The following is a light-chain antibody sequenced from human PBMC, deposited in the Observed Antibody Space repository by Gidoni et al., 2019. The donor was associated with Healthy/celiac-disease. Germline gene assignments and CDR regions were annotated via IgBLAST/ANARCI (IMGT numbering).Light chain of an antibody. CDR2: RNN. V-gene: IGLV1-47*01. Sequence: QSVLTQPPPASGTPGQRVTISCSGSSSNIGSNYVYWYQQLPGTAPKLLIYRNNQRPSGVPDRFSCSKSGTSASLAISGLRSEDEADYYCAAWDDSLSGRVFGGGTKLTVL. CDR3: AAWDDSLSGRV. J-gene: IGLJ3*02. CDR1: SSNIGSNY.